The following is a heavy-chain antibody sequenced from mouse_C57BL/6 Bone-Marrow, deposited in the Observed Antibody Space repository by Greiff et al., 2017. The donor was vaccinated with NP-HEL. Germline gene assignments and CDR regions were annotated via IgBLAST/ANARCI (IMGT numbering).Heavy chain of an antibody. D-gene: IGHD1-1*01. CDR2: IYPRSGNT. Sequence: QVQLQQSGAELARPGASVKLSCKASGYTFTSYGISWVKQRTGQGLEWIGEIYPRSGNTYYNEKFKGKATLTADKSSSTAYMELRSLTSEDSAVYFCARWGYYGSSLRAMDYWGQGTSVTVSS. J-gene: IGHJ4*01. CDR3: ARWGYYGSSLRAMDY. CDR1: GYTFTSYG. V-gene: IGHV1-81*01.